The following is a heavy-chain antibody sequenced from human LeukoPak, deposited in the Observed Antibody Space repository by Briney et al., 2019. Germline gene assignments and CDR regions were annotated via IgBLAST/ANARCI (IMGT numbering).Heavy chain of an antibody. V-gene: IGHV3-74*01. D-gene: IGHD6-13*01. CDR1: EFTFSAYW. CDR2: IRGDGSMT. Sequence: GGSLRLSCAASEFTFSAYWMHWVRQAPGKGLVWVSRIRGDGSMTNYADSVKGRFTISRDNAKNSLYLQMNSLRAEDTAVYYCARGSIAAAGVWFDPWGQGTLVTVSS. J-gene: IGHJ5*02. CDR3: ARGSIAAAGVWFDP.